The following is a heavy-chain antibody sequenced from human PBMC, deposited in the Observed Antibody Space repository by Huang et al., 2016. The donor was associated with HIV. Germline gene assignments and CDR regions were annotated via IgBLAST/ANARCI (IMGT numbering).Heavy chain of an antibody. D-gene: IGHD2-2*01. Sequence: QLQLQESGPGLVKPSETLSLTCSVSGGSISSSSYYWGWIRQPPGKGREWIGSIYYSGSTFYNPSRTIRVTISVDTSKNQCSLGLSSVTAADTSVYYCARHMDCSSSSCLAGGHERGPFDMWGQGTMVTVSS. J-gene: IGHJ3*02. V-gene: IGHV4-39*01. CDR3: ARHMDCSSSSCLAGGHERGPFDM. CDR1: GGSISSSSYY. CDR2: IYYSGST.